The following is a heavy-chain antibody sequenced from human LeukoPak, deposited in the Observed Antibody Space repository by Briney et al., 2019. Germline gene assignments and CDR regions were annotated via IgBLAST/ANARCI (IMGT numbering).Heavy chain of an antibody. Sequence: ASVRVSCQPSGYTFTGYYMHWVRQAPGQGLEWMGWINPNRGGTHYAQKFQGRVTMTRDTSISTADMELRSLRSDDTAVYYCARDHSKYSGYDSFDYWGQGTLVTVSS. CDR1: GYTFTGYY. CDR2: INPNRGGT. V-gene: IGHV1-2*02. J-gene: IGHJ4*02. CDR3: ARDHSKYSGYDSFDY. D-gene: IGHD5-12*01.